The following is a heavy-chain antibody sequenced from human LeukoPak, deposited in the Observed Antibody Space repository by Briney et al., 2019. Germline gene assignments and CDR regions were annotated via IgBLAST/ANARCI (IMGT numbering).Heavy chain of an antibody. Sequence: GGSLRLSCVVSGFTFSNWWMSWVRQAPGKGLEYVANIKEDGTEENYMDSAKGRFTISRDNAKNSLYLQMNSLRVEDTGIYYCARGGWLDDWGQGTLVTVSS. D-gene: IGHD2-15*01. CDR2: IKEDGTEE. CDR3: ARGGWLDD. CDR1: GFTFSNWW. J-gene: IGHJ4*02. V-gene: IGHV3-7*01.